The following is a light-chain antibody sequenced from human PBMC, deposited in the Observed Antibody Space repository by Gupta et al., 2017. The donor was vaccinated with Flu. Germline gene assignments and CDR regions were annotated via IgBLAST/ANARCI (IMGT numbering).Light chain of an antibody. CDR1: SNDVGGSNR. J-gene: IGLJ1*01. CDR2: DVT. V-gene: IGLV2-11*01. Sequence: QSAPTQPRSVSGSPGPSVTISCTGSSNDVGGSNRVSWYQQRPGKAPKLILYDVTERPSGVPVRFSGSKSGNTASLTISGLPEDEAADYYCSSHAGSVTWVFGTGTTVTVL. CDR3: SSHAGSVTWV.